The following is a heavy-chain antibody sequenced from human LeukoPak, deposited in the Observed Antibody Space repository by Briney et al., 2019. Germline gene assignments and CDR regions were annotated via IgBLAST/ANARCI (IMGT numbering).Heavy chain of an antibody. D-gene: IGHD2-15*01. V-gene: IGHV4-39*01. Sequence: SETLSLTCTVSGGSISSSSYYWGWIRQPPGKGLEWIGSIYYSGSTHYNPSLKSRVTISVDTSKNQFSLKLSSVTAADTAVCYCARWEYCSGGSCYSGYYGMDVWGQGTTVTVSS. J-gene: IGHJ6*02. CDR3: ARWEYCSGGSCYSGYYGMDV. CDR2: IYYSGST. CDR1: GGSISSSSYY.